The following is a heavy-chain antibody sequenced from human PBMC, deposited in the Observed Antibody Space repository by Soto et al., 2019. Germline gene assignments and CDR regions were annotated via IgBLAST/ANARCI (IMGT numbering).Heavy chain of an antibody. CDR2: IYHSGST. D-gene: IGHD3-16*02. J-gene: IGHJ6*02. Sequence: QLQLQESGSGLVKPSQTLSLTCAVSGGSISSGGYSWSWIRQPPGKGLEWIGYIYHSGSTYYNPSLKSRVTISVDRSKNQFSLKLISVTAADTAVYYCARVNYDYVWGSYRPYGMDVWGQGTTVTVSS. CDR3: ARVNYDYVWGSYRPYGMDV. V-gene: IGHV4-30-2*01. CDR1: GGSISSGGYS.